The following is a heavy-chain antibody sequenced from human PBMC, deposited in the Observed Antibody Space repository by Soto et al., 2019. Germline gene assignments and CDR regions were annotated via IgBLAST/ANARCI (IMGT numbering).Heavy chain of an antibody. Sequence: EALLEESGGGLVQPGGSLRLLCGASGFTFASDNMNWVRQAPGKGLEWIAYINSDSGTIYYADSVKGRFTISRDNAHNSLYLQMNHLRDDDTAVYYCAKSAGWFEGDSSNVWGHGTMVTVSS. D-gene: IGHD3-10*01. CDR2: INSDSGTI. J-gene: IGHJ3*01. CDR3: AKSAGWFEGDSSNV. CDR1: GFTFASDN. V-gene: IGHV3-48*02.